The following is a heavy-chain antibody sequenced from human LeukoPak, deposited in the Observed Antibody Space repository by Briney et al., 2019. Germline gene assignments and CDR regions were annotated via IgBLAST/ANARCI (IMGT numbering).Heavy chain of an antibody. CDR2: INPNSGGT. CDR3: ARARRITMIVVANNWFDP. V-gene: IGHV1-2*02. J-gene: IGHJ5*02. Sequence: ASVKVACKASGYTFTGYYMHWVRQAPGQGLEWMGWINPNSGGTNYAQKFQGRVTMTRDTSISTAYMELSRLRSDDTAVYYCARARRITMIVVANNWFDPWGQGTLVTVSS. D-gene: IGHD3-22*01. CDR1: GYTFTGYY.